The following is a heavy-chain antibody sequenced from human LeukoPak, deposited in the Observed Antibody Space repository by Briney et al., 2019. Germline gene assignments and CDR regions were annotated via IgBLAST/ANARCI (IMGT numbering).Heavy chain of an antibody. V-gene: IGHV4-59*01. CDR3: ARGDRVAGLDY. CDR2: IYYRGST. D-gene: IGHD6-19*01. J-gene: IGHJ4*02. Sequence: SETLSLTCTVSGGSISRYYWSWIRQPPGKGLEGIGYIYYRGSTNYNPSLKSRVTISVDTSKHQFSLKLSSVTAADTAVYYCARGDRVAGLDYWGQGTLVTVSS. CDR1: GGSISRYY.